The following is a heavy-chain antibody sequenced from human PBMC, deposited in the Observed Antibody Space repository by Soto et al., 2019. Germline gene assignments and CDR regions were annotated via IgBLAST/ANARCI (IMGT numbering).Heavy chain of an antibody. V-gene: IGHV5-51*01. D-gene: IGHD3-9*01. J-gene: IGHJ4*02. Sequence: GESLKISCNGSGYSFTIYWIGWVRQMPGKGLEWMGIIYPGDSDTRYSPSFQGQVTISADKSISTAYLQWSSLKASDTAMYYCARAYYDILTGYYQTFDYWGQGTLVTVSS. CDR3: ARAYYDILTGYYQTFDY. CDR2: IYPGDSDT. CDR1: GYSFTIYW.